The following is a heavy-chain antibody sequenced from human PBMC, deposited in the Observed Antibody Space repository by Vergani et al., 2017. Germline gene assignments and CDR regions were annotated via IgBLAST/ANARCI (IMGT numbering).Heavy chain of an antibody. Sequence: QVQLQESGPGLVKPSETLSLTCTVLGGSISSYSWTWIRQPAGKGLEWIGCTYTSGITNYNPSLQSRLTMSVDTSKNQFSLKLSSVTAADTAVYYCARGGVTIFHDYGMDVWGQGTTVTVSS. D-gene: IGHD3-3*01. V-gene: IGHV4-4*07. CDR1: GGSISSYS. CDR3: ARGGVTIFHDYGMDV. CDR2: TYTSGIT. J-gene: IGHJ6*02.